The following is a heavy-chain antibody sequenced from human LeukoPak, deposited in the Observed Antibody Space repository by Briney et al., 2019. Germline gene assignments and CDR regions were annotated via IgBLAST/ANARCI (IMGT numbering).Heavy chain of an antibody. CDR2: ISSSGSTI. J-gene: IGHJ5*02. CDR3: ARDRLAAVNWFDP. D-gene: IGHD6-13*01. V-gene: IGHV3-11*04. Sequence: PGGSLRLSCAASGFTFSDYYMSWIHQAPGKGLEWVSYISSSGSTIYYADSVKGRFTISRDNAKNSLYLQMNSLRAEDTAVYYCARDRLAAVNWFDPWGQGTLVTVSS. CDR1: GFTFSDYY.